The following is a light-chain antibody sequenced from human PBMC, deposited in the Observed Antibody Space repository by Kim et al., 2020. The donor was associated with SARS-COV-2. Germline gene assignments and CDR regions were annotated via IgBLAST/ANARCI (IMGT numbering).Light chain of an antibody. CDR1: VSNIGTGYD. CDR2: GNN. V-gene: IGLV1-40*01. Sequence: QSVLTQPPSVSGAPGQRVTISCTGSVSNIGTGYDVHWYQQLPETAPKLLIYGNNNRPSGVPDRFSGSKSDTSASLAITGLQTEDEGDYYCQSFDSNLSEWVFGGGTQLTVL. CDR3: QSFDSNLSEWV. J-gene: IGLJ3*02.